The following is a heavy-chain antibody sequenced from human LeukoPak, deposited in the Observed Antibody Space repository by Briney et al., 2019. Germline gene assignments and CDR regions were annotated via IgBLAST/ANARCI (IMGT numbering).Heavy chain of an antibody. CDR3: ARGAPYCSPTSCIGLDY. D-gene: IGHD2-2*01. CDR2: IKPDGGEK. V-gene: IGHV3-7*01. CDR1: GFTFSDYW. J-gene: IGHJ4*02. Sequence: GGSLRLPCAASGFTFSDYWMTWVRQAPGKGLEWVANIKPDGGEKYCVDSLKGRFTISRDNAKNSLYLQLNSLRAEDTAVYYCARGAPYCSPTSCIGLDYWGQGTLVAVSS.